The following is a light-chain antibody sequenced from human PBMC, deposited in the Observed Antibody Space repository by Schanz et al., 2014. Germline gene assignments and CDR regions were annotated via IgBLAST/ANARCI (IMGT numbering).Light chain of an antibody. CDR1: QTVISGY. CDR3: QQSYSPPFT. Sequence: ENVLTQSPGTLSLSPGERATLSCRASQTVISGYLAWYQQKPGQAPRLLIYDASNRATGIPARFSGSGSGTDFTLTISSLQPEDFATYYCQQSYSPPFTFGGGTKVEIK. CDR2: DAS. V-gene: IGKV3D-20*02. J-gene: IGKJ4*01.